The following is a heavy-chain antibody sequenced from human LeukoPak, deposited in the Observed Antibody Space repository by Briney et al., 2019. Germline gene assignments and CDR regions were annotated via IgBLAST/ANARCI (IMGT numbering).Heavy chain of an antibody. CDR2: INHSGST. D-gene: IGHD5-18*01. V-gene: IGHV4-34*01. CDR3: ARGRPGYSYGSNYYYYYMDV. Sequence: SETLSLTCAVYGGSFSGYYWSWIRQPPGKGLEWIGEINHSGSTNYNPSLKSRVTISVDTSKNQFSLKLSSVTAADTAAYYCARGRPGYSYGSNYYYYYMDVWGKGTTVTISS. CDR1: GGSFSGYY. J-gene: IGHJ6*03.